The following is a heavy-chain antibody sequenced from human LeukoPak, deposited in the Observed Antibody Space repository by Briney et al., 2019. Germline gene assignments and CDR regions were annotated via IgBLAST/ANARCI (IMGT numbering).Heavy chain of an antibody. D-gene: IGHD3-22*01. V-gene: IGHV1-2*06. Sequence: ASVKVSCKASGYTFTGYYMHWVRQAPGQRLEWMGRINPHSGGTNYAQKFQGRVTMTRDTSISTAYMELSRLRSDDTAVYYCARSLTYYYDSSGYYFDYWGQGTLVTVSS. CDR3: ARSLTYYYDSSGYYFDY. CDR2: INPHSGGT. CDR1: GYTFTGYY. J-gene: IGHJ4*02.